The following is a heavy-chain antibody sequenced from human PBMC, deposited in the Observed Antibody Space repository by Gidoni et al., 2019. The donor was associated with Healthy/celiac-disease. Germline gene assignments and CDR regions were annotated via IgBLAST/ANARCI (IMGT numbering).Heavy chain of an antibody. CDR2: ISGRGVRT. Sequence: EVQLLESGGGLVQPGGSLRLSCAASGFTFSSYAMSGVRQAPGKGLEGGSDISGRGVRTQYANSGKGRLTTSRDKFKNTRDQEMNSHSCEDTGVYYSAKVCGSGEASFDYWGQGTLVTVSS. J-gene: IGHJ4*02. CDR1: GFTFSSYA. CDR3: AKVCGSGEASFDY. D-gene: IGHD3-10*01. V-gene: IGHV3-23*01.